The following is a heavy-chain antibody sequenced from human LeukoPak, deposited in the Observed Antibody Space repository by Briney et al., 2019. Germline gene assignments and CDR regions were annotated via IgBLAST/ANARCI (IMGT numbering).Heavy chain of an antibody. J-gene: IGHJ6*04. V-gene: IGHV3-23*01. CDR3: AKKAGLYYYYYGMDV. Sequence: GGSLRLSWAASGFTFSSYAMSWVRQAPVKGLEWVSAISGSGGSTYYADSVKGRFTISRDNSKNTLYLQMNSLRAEDTAVYYCAKKAGLYYYYYGMDVWGKGTTVTVSS. D-gene: IGHD3/OR15-3a*01. CDR2: ISGSGGST. CDR1: GFTFSSYA.